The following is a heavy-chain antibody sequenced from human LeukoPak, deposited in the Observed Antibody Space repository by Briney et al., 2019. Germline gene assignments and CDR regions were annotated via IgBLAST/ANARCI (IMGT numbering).Heavy chain of an antibody. D-gene: IGHD2-2*01. CDR3: ARGPPYCSSTSCQSVVFDY. Sequence: SVKVSCKASGYTFTGYYMHWVRQAPGQGLEWMGWINPNCGGTNYAQKFQGRVTMTRDTSISTAYMELSRLRSDDTAVYYCARGPPYCSSTSCQSVVFDYWGQGTLVTVSS. V-gene: IGHV1-2*02. CDR2: INPNCGGT. J-gene: IGHJ4*02. CDR1: GYTFTGYY.